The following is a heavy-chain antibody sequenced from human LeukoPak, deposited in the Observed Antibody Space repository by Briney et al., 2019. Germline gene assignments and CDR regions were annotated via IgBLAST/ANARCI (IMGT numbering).Heavy chain of an antibody. J-gene: IGHJ3*02. CDR3: ARDHPGSNALDI. CDR2: IYYSGST. CDR1: GGSISSYY. Sequence: SETLSLTCTVSGGSISSYYWSWIRQPPGKGLEWIGYIYYSGSTNYNPSLKSRVTISVDTSKNQFSLKLSSVTAADTAVYYCARDHPGSNALDIWGQGTMVTVSS. V-gene: IGHV4-59*01.